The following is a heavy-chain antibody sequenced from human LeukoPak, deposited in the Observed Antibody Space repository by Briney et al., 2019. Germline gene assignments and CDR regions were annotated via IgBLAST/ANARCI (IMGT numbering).Heavy chain of an antibody. V-gene: IGHV4-38-2*01. D-gene: IGHD3-10*01. Sequence: SETLSLTCAVSGYSISSDYYWGWIRQPPGKGLEWIGNIYHSGSTYYNPSLKSRVIILVDTSKNQFSLKLSSVTAADTAVYYCARGGSGSYACYMDVWGKGTTVTVSS. J-gene: IGHJ6*03. CDR3: ARGGSGSYACYMDV. CDR2: IYHSGST. CDR1: GYSISSDYY.